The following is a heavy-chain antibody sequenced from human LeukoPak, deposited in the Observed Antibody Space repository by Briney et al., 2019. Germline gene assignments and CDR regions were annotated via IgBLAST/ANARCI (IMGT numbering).Heavy chain of an antibody. CDR1: GFTFSGYG. CDR2: IAYDGSRA. CDR3: TRYNNDHFDY. V-gene: IGHV3-33*01. D-gene: IGHD1-14*01. Sequence: GRSLRLSCAGSGFTFSGYGMHWFRQTPGKGLEWVAVIAYDGSRAFYADSVKGRFTISRDNSKNTMSVQMDDLRAEDTAVYYCTRYNNDHFDYWGQGTLVTVSS. J-gene: IGHJ4*02.